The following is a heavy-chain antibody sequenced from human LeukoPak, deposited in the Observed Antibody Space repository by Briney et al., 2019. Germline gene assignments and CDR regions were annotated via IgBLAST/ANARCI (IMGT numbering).Heavy chain of an antibody. CDR2: INPNSGDS. CDR1: GGTFSTYA. Sequence: GSSVKVSCKASGGTFSTYAIGWVRQAPGQGLEWMGWINPNSGDSHHAQKFQGRVTMTRDTSISTAYMELSRLRSDDTAVYYCASVGRPQGMYYYDSSGYYSSDYWGQGTLVTVSS. J-gene: IGHJ4*02. V-gene: IGHV1-2*02. CDR3: ASVGRPQGMYYYDSSGYYSSDY. D-gene: IGHD3-22*01.